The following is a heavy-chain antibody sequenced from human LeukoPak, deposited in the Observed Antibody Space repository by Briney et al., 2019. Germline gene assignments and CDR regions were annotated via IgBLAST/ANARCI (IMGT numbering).Heavy chain of an antibody. J-gene: IGHJ5*02. Sequence: SSYWMNWARQAPGKGLEWIGSIYDSGSTYYNPSLKSRVTISVDTPKNQFSLKLNSVTAADTAVYYCARHYGPWGQGTLVTVSS. D-gene: IGHD3-10*01. CDR1: SSYW. V-gene: IGHV4-39*01. CDR2: IYDSGST. CDR3: ARHYGP.